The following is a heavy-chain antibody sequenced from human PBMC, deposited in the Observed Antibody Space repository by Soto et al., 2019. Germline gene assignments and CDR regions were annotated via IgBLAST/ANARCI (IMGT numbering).Heavy chain of an antibody. CDR2: IYYSGST. Sequence: PSETLSLTCTVSGGSISSGGYYWSWIRQHPGKGLEWIGYIYYSGSTYYNPSLKSRVTISVDTSKNQFSLKLSSVTAADTAVYYCARKAVDDMAIDYWGQGTLVTVSS. CDR1: GGSISSGGYY. V-gene: IGHV4-31*03. D-gene: IGHD3-9*01. J-gene: IGHJ4*02. CDR3: ARKAVDDMAIDY.